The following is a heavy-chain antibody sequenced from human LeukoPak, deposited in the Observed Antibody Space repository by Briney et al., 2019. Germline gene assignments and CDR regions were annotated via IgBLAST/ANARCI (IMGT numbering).Heavy chain of an antibody. Sequence: GGSLRLSCAASGFTFSSYAMSWVRQAPGKGLEWVSAISGSGGSTYYADSVKGRFTISSDNSKNTLYLQMNSLRAEDTAVYYCAKVEHCDFWSGYYHFDYWGQGTLVTVSS. CDR3: AKVEHCDFWSGYYHFDY. J-gene: IGHJ4*02. CDR2: ISGSGGST. V-gene: IGHV3-23*01. CDR1: GFTFSSYA. D-gene: IGHD3-3*01.